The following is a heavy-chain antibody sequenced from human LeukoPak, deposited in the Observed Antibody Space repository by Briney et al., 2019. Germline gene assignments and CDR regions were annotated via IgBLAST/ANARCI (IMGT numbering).Heavy chain of an antibody. CDR3: ARVGGYCTNGVVLCRPTAENNWFDP. CDR2: IIPIFGTA. Sequence: SVKVSCKASGGTFSSYAISWVRQAAGQGLEWMGGIIPIFGTANYAQKFQGRVTITADESTSTAYMELSSLRSEDTAVYYCARVGGYCTNGVVLCRPTAENNWFDPWGQGTLVTVSS. D-gene: IGHD2-8*01. J-gene: IGHJ5*02. V-gene: IGHV1-69*01. CDR1: GGTFSSYA.